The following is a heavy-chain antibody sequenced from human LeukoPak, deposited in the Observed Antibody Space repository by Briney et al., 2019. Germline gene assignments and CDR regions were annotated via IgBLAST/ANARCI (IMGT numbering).Heavy chain of an antibody. Sequence: GRSLRLSCAASGFTFDDYAMHWVRQAPGKGLEWVSGMSWNSGSIGYADSVKGRFTISRDNAKNSLYLQMNSLRAEDTALYYCAKGSDSSGYSGMDVWGQGTTVTVSS. D-gene: IGHD3-22*01. J-gene: IGHJ6*02. CDR1: GFTFDDYA. V-gene: IGHV3-9*01. CDR3: AKGSDSSGYSGMDV. CDR2: MSWNSGSI.